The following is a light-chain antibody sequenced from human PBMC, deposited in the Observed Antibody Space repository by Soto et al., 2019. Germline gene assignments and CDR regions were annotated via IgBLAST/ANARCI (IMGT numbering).Light chain of an antibody. CDR1: QSVGTY. CDR2: DSS. V-gene: IGKV3-11*01. Sequence: EIVMTQSPATLSLSPGERATLSCRASQSVGTYLAWYQQKPSQAPRLLIYDSSKRATDIPARFSGSGSGTDFTLTISSLEPEDFVVYYCQQRSIWPPAFGGGTKVEIK. J-gene: IGKJ4*01. CDR3: QQRSIWPPA.